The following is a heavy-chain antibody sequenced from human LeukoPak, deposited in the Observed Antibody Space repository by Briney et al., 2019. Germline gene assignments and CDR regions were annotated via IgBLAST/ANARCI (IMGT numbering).Heavy chain of an antibody. J-gene: IGHJ4*02. D-gene: IGHD3-16*02. Sequence: ASVKVSCKASGYTFTDNGISWVRQAPGEGLEWMGWINANSGKTNYAQRFQGRVTMTRETSSSTVYMELRSLRSDDTAVYFCARDKNYRFDYWGQGTLVSVTS. CDR3: ARDKNYRFDY. CDR2: INANSGKT. CDR1: GYTFTDNG. V-gene: IGHV1-18*01.